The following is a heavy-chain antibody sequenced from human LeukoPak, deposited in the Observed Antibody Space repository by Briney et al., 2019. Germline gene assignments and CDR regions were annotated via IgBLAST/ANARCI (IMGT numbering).Heavy chain of an antibody. CDR3: AARASCGGDCYTDY. CDR2: IYYSGST. Sequence: SETLSLTCTVSGGSISSYYWSWIRQPPGKGLEWIGYIYYSGSTNYNPSLKSRVTISVDTSKNQFSLKLSSVTAADTAVYYCAARASCGGDCYTDYWGQGTLVTVSS. CDR1: GGSISSYY. D-gene: IGHD2-21*02. J-gene: IGHJ4*02. V-gene: IGHV4-59*01.